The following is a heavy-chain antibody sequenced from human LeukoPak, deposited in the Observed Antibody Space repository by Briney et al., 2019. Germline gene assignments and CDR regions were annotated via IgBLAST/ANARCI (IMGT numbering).Heavy chain of an antibody. CDR3: AGKDIVVIPAALNDAFDI. Sequence: GESLKISRKVSGYIFTNYWIGWVRQMPGKGLEWMGIIYPGDSDTRYSPSFQGQVTISADRSLSTAYLQWTSLKASDTAMYYCAGKDIVVIPAALNDAFDIWGQGTMVTVSS. D-gene: IGHD2-2*01. CDR2: IYPGDSDT. V-gene: IGHV5-51*01. J-gene: IGHJ3*02. CDR1: GYIFTNYW.